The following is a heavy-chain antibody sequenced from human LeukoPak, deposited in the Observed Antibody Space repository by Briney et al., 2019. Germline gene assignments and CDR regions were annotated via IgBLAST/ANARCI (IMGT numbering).Heavy chain of an antibody. Sequence: PGGSLRLSCAASGFTFDDYAMHWVRQAPGKGLEWVSGISWNSGSIGYADSVKGRFTISRDNAKNSLYLQMNSLRAEDTALYYCAKAITIFGVVMGYFDYWGQGTLVTVSS. CDR3: AKAITIFGVVMGYFDY. D-gene: IGHD3-3*01. CDR1: GFTFDDYA. J-gene: IGHJ4*02. CDR2: ISWNSGSI. V-gene: IGHV3-9*01.